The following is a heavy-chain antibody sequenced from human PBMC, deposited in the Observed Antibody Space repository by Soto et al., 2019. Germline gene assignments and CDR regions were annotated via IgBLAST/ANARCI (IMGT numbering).Heavy chain of an antibody. CDR1: GFTFSSYS. D-gene: IGHD2-2*01. Sequence: GGSLRLSCAASGFTFSSYSMNWVRQAPGKGLEWVSSISSSSSYIYYADSVKGRFTISRDNAKNSLYLQMNSLGAEDTAVYYCARGTVILRYQLLSNFDYWGQGTLVTVSS. V-gene: IGHV3-21*01. CDR2: ISSSSSYI. CDR3: ARGTVILRYQLLSNFDY. J-gene: IGHJ4*02.